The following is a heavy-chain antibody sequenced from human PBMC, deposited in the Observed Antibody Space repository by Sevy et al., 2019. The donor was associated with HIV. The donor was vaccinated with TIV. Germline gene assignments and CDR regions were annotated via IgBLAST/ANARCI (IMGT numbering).Heavy chain of an antibody. D-gene: IGHD6-19*01. CDR2: IYSGGST. Sequence: GESLKISCAASGFTVSSNYMSWVRQAPGKGLEWVSIIYSGGSTYYADSVKGRFTISRDNSKNTLYLQMNSLRAEDTAVYYCARDGGSSGWDPWGQGTLVTVSS. V-gene: IGHV3-66*02. CDR1: GFTVSSNY. CDR3: ARDGGSSGWDP. J-gene: IGHJ5*02.